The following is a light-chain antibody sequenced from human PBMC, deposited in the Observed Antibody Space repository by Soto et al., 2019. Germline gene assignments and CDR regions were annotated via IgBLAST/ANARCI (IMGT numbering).Light chain of an antibody. CDR2: EVS. Sequence: QSALTQPASVSGSPGQSITISCTGTSSDVGSYNLVSCYQQHAAKAPNLMIYEVSKRPSGVSHRFSGSKSGNTASLTISGLQAEDEADYYCCSYAGSSSVVFGGGTKLTVL. CDR1: SSDVGSYNL. V-gene: IGLV2-23*02. CDR3: CSYAGSSSVV. J-gene: IGLJ2*01.